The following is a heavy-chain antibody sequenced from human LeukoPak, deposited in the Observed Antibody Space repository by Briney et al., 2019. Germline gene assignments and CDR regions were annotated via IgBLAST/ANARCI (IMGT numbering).Heavy chain of an antibody. J-gene: IGHJ3*01. CDR2: INSDGGST. CDR3: ARRRERGASDAFAF. D-gene: IGHD3-16*01. CDR1: GFTFSTYW. V-gene: IGHV3-74*01. Sequence: GGSLRLSCAASGFTFSTYWMHWVRQVPGKGLVWVSRINSDGGSTTYADSVKGRFTISRDNAKNTVYLQMNSLRAEDTAVYYCARRRERGASDAFAFWGQGTMVTVSS.